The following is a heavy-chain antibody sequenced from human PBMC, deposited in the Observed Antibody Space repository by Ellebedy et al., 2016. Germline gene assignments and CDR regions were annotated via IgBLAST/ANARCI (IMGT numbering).Heavy chain of an antibody. V-gene: IGHV4-31*03. CDR2: IYYSGST. J-gene: IGHJ6*02. CDR1: GGSISSGGYY. D-gene: IGHD2-8*01. Sequence: SETLSLTXTVSGGSISSGGYYWTWIRQHPGKGLEWIGYIYYSGSTYYNPSPKSRVTISVDTSKNQFSLKLSSVTAADTAVYYCARGVEMVNAIRLATGGYGMDVWGQGTTVTVSS. CDR3: ARGVEMVNAIRLATGGYGMDV.